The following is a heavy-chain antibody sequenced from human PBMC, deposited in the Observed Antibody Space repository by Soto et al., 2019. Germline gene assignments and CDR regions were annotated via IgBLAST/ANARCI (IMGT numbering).Heavy chain of an antibody. V-gene: IGHV1-69*13. CDR1: GGTFSSYA. CDR2: IIPIFGTA. Sequence: SVKVSCKASGGTFSSYAISWVRQAPGQGLEWMGGIIPIFGTANYAQKFQGRVTITADESTSTAYMELSSLRSEDTAVYYCATSIDRYSSSTSCNYYYYYGMDVWGPG. CDR3: ATSIDRYSSSTSCNYYYYYGMDV. D-gene: IGHD2-2*01. J-gene: IGHJ6*02.